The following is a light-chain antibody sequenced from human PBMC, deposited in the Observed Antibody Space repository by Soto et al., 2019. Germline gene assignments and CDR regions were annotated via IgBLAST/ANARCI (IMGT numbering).Light chain of an antibody. CDR3: GAWDSSLSAVV. Sequence: QSVLTQPPSVSAAPGQMVTISCSGSSSNIGNNYVSWYKQLPGTAPKLLIYDSYERPSGIPDRFSGSKSGTSATLGITGLQTGDEADYYCGAWDSSLSAVVFGGGTKLTVL. CDR2: DSY. V-gene: IGLV1-51*01. CDR1: SSNIGNNY. J-gene: IGLJ2*01.